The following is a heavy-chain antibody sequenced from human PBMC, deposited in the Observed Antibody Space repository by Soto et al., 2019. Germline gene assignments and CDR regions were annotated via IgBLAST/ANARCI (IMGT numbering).Heavy chain of an antibody. CDR2: IIPLFGSV. V-gene: IGHV1-69*13. Sequence: GASVKVSCKASGGTFSSYTFNWVRQAPGQGLEWMGGIIPLFGSVNYAQNFQGRVTITADESASTAYMVLSSLRSEDTAMYYCTRDAEVQMATMGGPFHIWGQGTMVTVSS. CDR3: TRDAEVQMATMGGPFHI. D-gene: IGHD5-12*01. CDR1: GGTFSSYT. J-gene: IGHJ3*02.